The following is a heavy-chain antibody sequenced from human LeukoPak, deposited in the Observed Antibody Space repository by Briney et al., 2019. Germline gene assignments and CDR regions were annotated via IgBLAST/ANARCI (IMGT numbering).Heavy chain of an antibody. CDR3: ARASCSGGSCYLARNWFDP. D-gene: IGHD2-15*01. CDR2: IGAYNGNT. V-gene: IGHV1-18*01. CDR1: GYTFTSYG. J-gene: IGHJ5*02. Sequence: ASVKVSCKASGYTFTSYGISWVRQAPGQGLEWMGWIGAYNGNTNYAQKLQGRVTMTTDTSTSTAYMELRSLRSDDTAVYYCARASCSGGSCYLARNWFDPWGQGTLVTVSS.